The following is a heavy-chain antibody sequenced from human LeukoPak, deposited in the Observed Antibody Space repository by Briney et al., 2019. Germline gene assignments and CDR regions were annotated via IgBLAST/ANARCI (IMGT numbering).Heavy chain of an antibody. Sequence: GGSLRLSCAASGFTFSTYGMHWVRQAPGKGLEWVAFIRYDGSNEYHADSVKGRFTISRDNSRDTLYLQLNSLRAEDTAVYYCAKGTSDFWSGYLDYWGQGTLVTVSS. CDR2: IRYDGSNE. V-gene: IGHV3-30*02. D-gene: IGHD3-3*01. CDR1: GFTFSTYG. CDR3: AKGTSDFWSGYLDY. J-gene: IGHJ4*02.